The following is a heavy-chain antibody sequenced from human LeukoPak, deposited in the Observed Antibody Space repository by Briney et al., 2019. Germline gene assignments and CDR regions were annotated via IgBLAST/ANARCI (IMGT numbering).Heavy chain of an antibody. J-gene: IGHJ4*02. CDR1: GGSLSGYY. CDR3: ARAVPRYCSSTSCLPPY. V-gene: IGHV4-34*01. Sequence: SETLSLTCAVHGGSLSGYYWSWIRQPPGKGLEWIGEINHSGSTNYNPSLKSRVTISVDTSKNQFSLKLSSVTAADTAVYYCARAVPRYCSSTSCLPPYWGQGTLVTVSS. CDR2: INHSGST. D-gene: IGHD2-2*01.